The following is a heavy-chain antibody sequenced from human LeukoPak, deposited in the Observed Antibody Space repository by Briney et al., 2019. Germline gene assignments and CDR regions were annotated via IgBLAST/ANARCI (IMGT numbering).Heavy chain of an antibody. Sequence: GASVKVSCKASGYTFTGYYMHWVGQAPGQGLEWMGWINPNTGGTNYAQKFQGRVTMTRDTSISTAYMELSRLRSDDTAVYYCARTDFDWNLDYWGQGTLVTVSS. CDR3: ARTDFDWNLDY. D-gene: IGHD3-9*01. CDR2: INPNTGGT. J-gene: IGHJ4*02. V-gene: IGHV1-2*02. CDR1: GYTFTGYY.